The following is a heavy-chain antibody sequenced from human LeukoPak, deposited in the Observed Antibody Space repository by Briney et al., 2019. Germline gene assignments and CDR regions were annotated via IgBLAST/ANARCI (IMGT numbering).Heavy chain of an antibody. Sequence: GASVKVSCKASGYTFTSYDINWVRQATGQGLEWMGWMNPNSGNTGYAQKFQGRVTMTRNTSISTAYMELSSLRSEDTAVYYCARGGYYYGSGSPYYYMDVWDKGTTVTISS. CDR3: ARGGYYYGSGSPYYYMDV. V-gene: IGHV1-8*01. J-gene: IGHJ6*03. CDR1: GYTFTSYD. D-gene: IGHD3-10*01. CDR2: MNPNSGNT.